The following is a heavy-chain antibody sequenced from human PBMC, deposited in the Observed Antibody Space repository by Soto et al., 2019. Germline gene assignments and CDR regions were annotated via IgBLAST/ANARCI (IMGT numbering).Heavy chain of an antibody. D-gene: IGHD1-7*01. CDR3: ARGLRYNWNYVVYYYYGMDV. CDR1: GGYFICYY. Sequence: SETLSLTWCVYGGYFICYYWILIRQPPGKGLEWIGEINHSGSTNYNPSLKSRVTISVDTSKNQFSLKLSSVTAADTAVYYCARGLRYNWNYVVYYYYGMDVWGQGTTVTLSS. J-gene: IGHJ6*02. V-gene: IGHV4-34*01. CDR2: INHSGST.